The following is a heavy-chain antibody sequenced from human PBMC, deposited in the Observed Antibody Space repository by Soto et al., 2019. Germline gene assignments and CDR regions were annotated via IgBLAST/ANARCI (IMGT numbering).Heavy chain of an antibody. CDR3: ARGVTTVTTFDY. Sequence: SETLSLTCAVSGGSISSGGYSGNWIRQPPGKGLEWIGYIYHSGSTYYNPSLKSRVTISVDRSKNQFSLKLSSVTAADTAVYYCARGVTTVTTFDYWGQGTLVTVSS. J-gene: IGHJ4*02. D-gene: IGHD4-17*01. V-gene: IGHV4-30-2*01. CDR2: IYHSGST. CDR1: GGSISSGGYS.